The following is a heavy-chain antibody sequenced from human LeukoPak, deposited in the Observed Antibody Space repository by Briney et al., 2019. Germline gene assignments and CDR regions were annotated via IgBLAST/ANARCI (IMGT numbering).Heavy chain of an antibody. CDR2: IWYDGSNK. CDR1: GFTFTSYC. J-gene: IGHJ4*02. CDR3: AKDGGEYSSSLPY. V-gene: IGHV3-33*06. Sequence: GGSLRLSCAASGFTFTSYCMHWVRQAPGKGLEWVAVIWYDGSNKYYADSVKGRFTISRDNSKNTLYLQMNSLRAEDTAVYYCAKDGGEYSSSLPYWGQGTLVTVSS. D-gene: IGHD6-6*01.